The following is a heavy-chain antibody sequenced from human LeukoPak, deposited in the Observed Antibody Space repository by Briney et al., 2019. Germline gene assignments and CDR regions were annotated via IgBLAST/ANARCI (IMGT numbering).Heavy chain of an antibody. CDR2: IYYSGST. D-gene: IGHD6-13*01. CDR3: ARGNGVAAAGSQGAFDI. J-gene: IGHJ3*02. CDR1: GGSISSYY. V-gene: IGHV4-59*01. Sequence: ASETLSLTCTVSGGSISSYYWSWIRQPPGKGLEWIGYIYYSGSTNYNPSLKSRVTISVDTSKNQFSLKLSSVTAADTAVYYCARGNGVAAAGSQGAFDIWGQGTMVTVSS.